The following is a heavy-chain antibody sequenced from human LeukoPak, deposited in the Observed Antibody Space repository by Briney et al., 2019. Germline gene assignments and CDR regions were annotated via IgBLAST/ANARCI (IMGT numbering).Heavy chain of an antibody. CDR2: IIPILGIA. Sequence: GASVKVSYKASGGTFSSYAISWVRQAPGQGLEWMGRIIPILGIANYAQKFQGRVTITADKSTSTAYMELSSLRSEDTAVYYCARVGGSLGIAPDYWGQGTLVTVSS. J-gene: IGHJ4*02. CDR3: ARVGGSLGIAPDY. V-gene: IGHV1-69*04. CDR1: GGTFSSYA. D-gene: IGHD6-13*01.